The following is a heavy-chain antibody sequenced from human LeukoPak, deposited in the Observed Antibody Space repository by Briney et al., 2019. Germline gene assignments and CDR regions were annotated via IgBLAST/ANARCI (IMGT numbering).Heavy chain of an antibody. Sequence: SETLSLTCPVYGGSFSSYYWSWIRQPPGKGLEWIGEINHSGSTNYNPSLKSRVTISVDTSKNQFSLKLSSVTAADTAVYYCARGGFYCGGDCYVDYWGQGTLVTVSS. J-gene: IGHJ4*02. CDR2: INHSGST. V-gene: IGHV4-34*01. CDR1: GGSFSSYY. CDR3: ARGGFYCGGDCYVDY. D-gene: IGHD2-21*02.